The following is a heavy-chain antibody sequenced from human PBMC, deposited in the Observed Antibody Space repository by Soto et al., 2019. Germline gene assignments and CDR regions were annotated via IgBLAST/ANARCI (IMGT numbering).Heavy chain of an antibody. CDR2: IYYSGST. D-gene: IGHD2-15*01. Sequence: SETLSLTCTVSGGSISSYYWSWIRQPPGKGLEWIGYIYYSGSTNYNPSLKSRVTISVDTSKNQFSLKLSPVTAADTAVYYCARDYCSGGSCYFTGPEYYFDYWGQGTLVTVSS. CDR1: GGSISSYY. CDR3: ARDYCSGGSCYFTGPEYYFDY. V-gene: IGHV4-59*01. J-gene: IGHJ4*02.